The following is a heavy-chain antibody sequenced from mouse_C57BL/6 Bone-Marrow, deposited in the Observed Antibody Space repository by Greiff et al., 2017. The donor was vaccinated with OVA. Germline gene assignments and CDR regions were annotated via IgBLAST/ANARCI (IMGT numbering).Heavy chain of an antibody. V-gene: IGHV1-18*01. J-gene: IGHJ1*03. CDR1: GYTFTDYN. D-gene: IGHD1-1*01. CDR2: INPNNGGT. Sequence: EVQLQQSGPELVKPGASVKIPCKASGYTFTDYNMDWVKQSHGKSLEWIGDINPNNGGTIYNQKFKGKATLTVDKSSSTASMELRSLTSEETAVYDWARRAYGSSYWYFDVWGKGTSVTVAS. CDR3: ARRAYGSSYWYFDV.